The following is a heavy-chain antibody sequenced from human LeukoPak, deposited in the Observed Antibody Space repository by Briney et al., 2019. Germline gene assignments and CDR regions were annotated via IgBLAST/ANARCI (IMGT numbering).Heavy chain of an antibody. CDR3: XTDSTITPIYYHTSDYWGYFDY. CDR2: XXXXXXXGTT. V-gene: IGHV3-15*01. CDR1: GFTFSNAW. J-gene: IGHJ4*02. D-gene: IGHD3-22*01. Sequence: GGSLRLSCAASGFTFSNAWMSWVRQAPGKGLEWVGRXXXXXXXGTTDYAAPVEGRFTISRDDSKNTLYLQMNSLKTEDTAVYYCXTDSTITPIYYHTSDYWGYFDYWGQGTLVTVSP.